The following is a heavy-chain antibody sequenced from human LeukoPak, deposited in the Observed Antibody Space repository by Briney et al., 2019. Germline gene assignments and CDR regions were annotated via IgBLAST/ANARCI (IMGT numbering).Heavy chain of an antibody. Sequence: ASVKVSCKVSGYTLTELSMHWVRQAPGKGLEWMGGFDPEDGETIYAQKFQGRVTMTEDTSTDTAYMELSSLRSEDTAVYYCARDFQGREQRELDYWGQGTLVTVSS. CDR1: GYTLTELS. J-gene: IGHJ4*02. CDR2: FDPEDGET. D-gene: IGHD1-1*01. CDR3: ARDFQGREQRELDY. V-gene: IGHV1-24*01.